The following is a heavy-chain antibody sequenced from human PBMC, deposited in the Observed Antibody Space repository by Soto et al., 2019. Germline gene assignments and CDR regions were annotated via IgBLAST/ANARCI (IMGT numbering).Heavy chain of an antibody. CDR2: IWYDGSNK. V-gene: IGHV3-33*01. Sequence: QVQLVESGGGVVQPGRSLRLSCAASGFTFSSYGMHWVRQAPGKGLEWVAVIWYDGSNKYYADSVKGRFTISRDNSNNTLYLQMNSRRAEDTAVYYWARQSYGDDELDYWGQGTLVTVSS. CDR3: ARQSYGDDELDY. J-gene: IGHJ4*02. CDR1: GFTFSSYG. D-gene: IGHD4-17*01.